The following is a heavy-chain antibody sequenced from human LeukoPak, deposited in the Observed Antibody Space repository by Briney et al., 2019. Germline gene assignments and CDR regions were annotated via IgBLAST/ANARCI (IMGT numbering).Heavy chain of an antibody. J-gene: IGHJ4*02. CDR1: GFTVSANY. V-gene: IGHV3-53*01. CDR3: AGAPTPTDYDTSLDY. Sequence: PGRSLRLSCAASGFTVSANYMTWVRQAPGKGLEWVSVIFRNGNTYYADSVKGRFTISRDNPSNTLYLQMNTLRAEDTAVYYCAGAPTPTDYDTSLDYWGQGTLVTVSS. CDR2: IFRNGNT. D-gene: IGHD3-22*01.